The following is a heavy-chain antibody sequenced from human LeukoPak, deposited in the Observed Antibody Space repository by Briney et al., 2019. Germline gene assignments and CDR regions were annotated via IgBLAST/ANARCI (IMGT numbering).Heavy chain of an antibody. V-gene: IGHV3-33*06. CDR1: GFTFSSYG. D-gene: IGHD3-22*01. J-gene: IGHJ4*02. Sequence: GRSLRLSCAASGFTFSSYGMHWVRQAPGKGLEWVAVIWYDGSNKYYADSVKGRFTISRDNSKNTLYLQMNSLRAEDTAVYYCAKDLYYDSSGPFDYWGQGTLVTVYS. CDR3: AKDLYYDSSGPFDY. CDR2: IWYDGSNK.